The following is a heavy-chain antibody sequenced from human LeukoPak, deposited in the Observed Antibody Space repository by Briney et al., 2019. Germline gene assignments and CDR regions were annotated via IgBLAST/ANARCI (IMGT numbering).Heavy chain of an antibody. V-gene: IGHV4-59*01. Sequence: SETLSLTCTVSGGSISSYYWSWIRQPPGKGLEWIGYIYYSGSTNYNPSLKSRVTISVDTSKNQFSLKLSSVTAADTAVYYCARDSSSSWYGYFDYWGQGALVTVSS. J-gene: IGHJ4*02. CDR3: ARDSSSSWYGYFDY. D-gene: IGHD6-13*01. CDR2: IYYSGST. CDR1: GGSISSYY.